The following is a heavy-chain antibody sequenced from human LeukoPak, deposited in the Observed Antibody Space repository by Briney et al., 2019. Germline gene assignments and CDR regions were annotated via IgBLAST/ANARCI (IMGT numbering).Heavy chain of an antibody. Sequence: ASVKDSCKASGYSITSNYIHWVRQAPGQGLEWMGMIYPRDGSTSYAQKFQGRVTVTRDTSTSTVHMELSGLRSEDTAVYCCARDQEAFDYWGQGTLVTVSS. J-gene: IGHJ4*02. CDR2: IYPRDGST. CDR3: ARDQEAFDY. CDR1: GYSITSNY. V-gene: IGHV1-46*01.